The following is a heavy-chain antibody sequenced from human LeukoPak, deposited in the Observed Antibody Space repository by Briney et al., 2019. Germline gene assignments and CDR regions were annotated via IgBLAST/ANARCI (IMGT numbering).Heavy chain of an antibody. V-gene: IGHV3-33*01. Sequence: GRSLRLSCAASGFTFRNFGMHWVRQAPGKGLEWVAVIWYDGSKKYYADSVKGRFTISRDNSKNTLYLQMNSLRAEDTAVYYCATILYGSGSYYPDYWGQGTPVTVSS. D-gene: IGHD3-10*01. CDR2: IWYDGSKK. J-gene: IGHJ4*02. CDR1: GFTFRNFG. CDR3: ATILYGSGSYYPDY.